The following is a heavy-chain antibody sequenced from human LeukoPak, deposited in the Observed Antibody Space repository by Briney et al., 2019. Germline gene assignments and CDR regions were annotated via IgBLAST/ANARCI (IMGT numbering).Heavy chain of an antibody. D-gene: IGHD3-3*01. Sequence: SETLSLTCTVSGGSMTSNTYYWGWIRQPPGKGLEWIGSIYYSGSTYYNSSLKSRVTISVDTSKNQFSLKLSSVTAADTAVYYCARTYYDFWSGYFSYYYYYMDVWGKGTTVTVSS. CDR2: IYYSGST. J-gene: IGHJ6*03. V-gene: IGHV4-39*07. CDR1: GGSMTSNTYY. CDR3: ARTYYDFWSGYFSYYYYYMDV.